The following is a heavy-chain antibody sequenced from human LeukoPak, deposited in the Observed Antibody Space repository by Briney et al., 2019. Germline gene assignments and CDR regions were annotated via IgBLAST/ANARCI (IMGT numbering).Heavy chain of an antibody. V-gene: IGHV3-53*04. D-gene: IGHD2/OR15-2a*01. CDR2: IYSGGSA. J-gene: IGHJ4*02. Sequence: GGSLRLSCVASGVNVSSDYMSWVRQAPGKGLQWVSLIYSGGSAYYSDSVKGRFTIYRHNSKNTLYLQMSRLRTEDTAIYYCASRMTFGGPGTLVTVSS. CDR3: ASRMTF. CDR1: GVNVSSDY.